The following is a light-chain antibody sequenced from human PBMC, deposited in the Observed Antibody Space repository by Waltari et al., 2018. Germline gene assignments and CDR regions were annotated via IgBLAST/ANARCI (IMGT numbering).Light chain of an antibody. J-gene: IGKJ1*01. CDR2: AAS. V-gene: IGKV1-39*01. Sequence: DIQMTQSPSSLSASVGDRVTITCRESQSISSYLSWYQQKPGRAPKLLIYAASSLESGVPSRFSGSGSGRDFTLIISSLQPEDFATYSCQQSYSQTRTFGQGTKVEI. CDR3: QQSYSQTRT. CDR1: QSISSY.